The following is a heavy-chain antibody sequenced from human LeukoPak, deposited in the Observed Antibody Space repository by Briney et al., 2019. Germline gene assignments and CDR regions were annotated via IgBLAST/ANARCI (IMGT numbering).Heavy chain of an antibody. CDR1: GFTFIDYS. CDR2: ISSSSSLK. Sequence: GGSLRLSCEASGFTFIDYSMNWVRKAPGKGLEWVSSISSSSSLKYYAESVKGRFTISRDNAKNSLFLQMNILTAEDTAIYYCARDPGVTNDYNVDYWGQGTLVTVSS. V-gene: IGHV3-21*01. CDR3: ARDPGVTNDYNVDY. J-gene: IGHJ4*02. D-gene: IGHD5-24*01.